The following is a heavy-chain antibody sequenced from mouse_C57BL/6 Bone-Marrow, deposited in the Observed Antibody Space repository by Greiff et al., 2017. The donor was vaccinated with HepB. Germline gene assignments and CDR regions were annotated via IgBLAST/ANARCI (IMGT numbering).Heavy chain of an antibody. D-gene: IGHD2-3*01. CDR1: GYTFTSYG. J-gene: IGHJ4*01. CDR3: ARSRGWAPYAMDY. Sequence: VQLQESGAELARPGASVKLSCKASGYTFTSYGISWVKQRTGQGLEWIGEIYPRSGNTYYNEKFKGKATLTADKSSSTAYMELRSLTSEDSAVYFCARSRGWAPYAMDYWGQGTSVTVSS. CDR2: IYPRSGNT. V-gene: IGHV1-81*01.